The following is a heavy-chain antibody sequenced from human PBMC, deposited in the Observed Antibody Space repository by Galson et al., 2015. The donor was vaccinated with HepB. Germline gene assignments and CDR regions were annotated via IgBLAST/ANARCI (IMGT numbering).Heavy chain of an antibody. V-gene: IGHV3-23*01. CDR3: AKDYGSGSYYLNWFDP. CDR2: ISGSGGST. Sequence: SLRLSCAASGFTFSSYAVSWVRQAPGKGLEWVSAISGSGGSTYYADSVKGRFTISRDNSKNTLYLQMNSLRAEDTAVYYCAKDYGSGSYYLNWFDPWGQGTLVTVSS. D-gene: IGHD3-10*01. J-gene: IGHJ5*02. CDR1: GFTFSSYA.